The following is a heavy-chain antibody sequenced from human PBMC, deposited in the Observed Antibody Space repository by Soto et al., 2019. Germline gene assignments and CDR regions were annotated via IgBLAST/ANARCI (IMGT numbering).Heavy chain of an antibody. CDR2: ISGSGGST. J-gene: IGHJ6*02. Sequence: EVQLLESGGGLVQPGGSLRLSCAASGFTFSSYAMSWVRQAPGKGLEWVSAISGSGGSTYYADSVKGLFTISRDNSKNKLYLLMNSLRAEDTAVYYCARRPGGNYDCYGMDVWGQGTTVTVSS. CDR1: GFTFSSYA. V-gene: IGHV3-23*01. CDR3: ARRPGGNYDCYGMDV.